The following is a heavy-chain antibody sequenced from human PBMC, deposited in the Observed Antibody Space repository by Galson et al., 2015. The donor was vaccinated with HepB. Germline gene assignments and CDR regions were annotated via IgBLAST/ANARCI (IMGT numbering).Heavy chain of an antibody. D-gene: IGHD6-19*01. Sequence: SLRLSCAAFGFTFSSYAMSWVRQAPGKGLEWVSTVSGSGGSTHYADSVKGRFTISRDNSKNTVYLQMTSVTADDTATYYCAKGRGWYTGFDSWGQGALVTVSS. V-gene: IGHV3-23*01. CDR1: GFTFSSYA. CDR3: AKGRGWYTGFDS. J-gene: IGHJ4*02. CDR2: VSGSGGST.